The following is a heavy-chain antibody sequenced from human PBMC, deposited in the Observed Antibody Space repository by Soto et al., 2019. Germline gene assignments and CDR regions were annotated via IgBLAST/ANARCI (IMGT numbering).Heavy chain of an antibody. D-gene: IGHD6-13*01. J-gene: IGHJ6*02. V-gene: IGHV3-48*03. CDR3: ATLTRITADVTEFDFRPV. Sequence: GGSLRLSCAASGFTFSSYEMNWVRQAPGKGLEWVSYISSSGGTIFYVDSVKGRFTIPRDNAKNSLYLRMNSLRAEDTAVYYCATLTRITADVTEFDFRPVWGQGTTVTVSS. CDR2: ISSSGGTI. CDR1: GFTFSSYE.